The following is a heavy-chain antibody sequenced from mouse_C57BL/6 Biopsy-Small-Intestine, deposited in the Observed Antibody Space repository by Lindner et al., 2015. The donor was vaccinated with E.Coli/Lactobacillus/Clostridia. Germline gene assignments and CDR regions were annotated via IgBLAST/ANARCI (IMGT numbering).Heavy chain of an antibody. D-gene: IGHD4-1*02. CDR3: ATTGTAWFAY. J-gene: IGHJ3*01. CDR1: GYTFTSYW. CDR2: IDPSDSYT. V-gene: IGHV1-50*01. Sequence: VQLQESGAELVKPGASVKLSCKASGYTFTSYWMQWVKQRPGQGLEWIGEIDPSDSYTNYNQKFKGKATLTVDTSSSTAYMQLSSLTSEDSAVYYCATTGTAWFAYWGQGTLVTVSA.